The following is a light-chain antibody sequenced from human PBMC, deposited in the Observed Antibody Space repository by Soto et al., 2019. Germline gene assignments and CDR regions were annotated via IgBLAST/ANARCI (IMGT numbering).Light chain of an antibody. J-gene: IGKJ5*01. CDR1: QSISSY. V-gene: IGKV3-11*01. CDR2: DAS. CDR3: QQRSNWPPIT. Sequence: ETVLTQSPATLSLSPGERATLSCRASQSISSYLAWYQQKPGQAPRLLIYDASNRATGIPARFSGSGSGTDFTLTISSLKPEDFAVYYCQQRSNWPPITFGQGTRLEI.